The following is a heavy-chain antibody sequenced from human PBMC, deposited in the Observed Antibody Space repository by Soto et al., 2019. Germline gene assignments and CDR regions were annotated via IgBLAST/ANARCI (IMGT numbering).Heavy chain of an antibody. D-gene: IGHD3-3*01. CDR1: VASVTCRAYS. V-gene: IGHV4-61*08. Sequence: SETLSVTCTFSVASVTCRAYSWSWVRQTPGEGMEWSGDMSVSGYINVKGGPKYNPSLESRVTISIDTSNNQFSLNLRSVTPADTAVYYCAREFKYDYWSGYSSKGYFDYWRQGTMVTVSS. J-gene: IGHJ4*02. CDR3: AREFKYDYWSGYSSKGYFDY. CDR2: MSVSGYINVKGGP.